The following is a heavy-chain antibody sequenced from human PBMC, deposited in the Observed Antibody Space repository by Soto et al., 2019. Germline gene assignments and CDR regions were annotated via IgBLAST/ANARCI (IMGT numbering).Heavy chain of an antibody. CDR2: INHSGST. CDR1: GGSFSGYY. V-gene: IGHV4-34*01. J-gene: IGHJ4*02. CDR3: ARGIAMGDAPDKKYFDS. Sequence: KPSETLSLTCAVYGGSFSGYYWTWIRQPPGKGLEWFGEINHSGSTNYNPSLKSRVAISVDTSKNQFSLKLRSVTAADTAVYYCARGIAMGDAPDKKYFDSWGQGTLVTVSP. D-gene: IGHD2-21*01.